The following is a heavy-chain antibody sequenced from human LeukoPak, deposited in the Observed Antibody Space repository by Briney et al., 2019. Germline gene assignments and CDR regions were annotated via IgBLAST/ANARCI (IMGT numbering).Heavy chain of an antibody. CDR3: ARMSGGTFYDACDI. J-gene: IGHJ3*02. D-gene: IGHD1-1*01. Sequence: ASVKVSCKASGYTFAAYGINWVRQAPGQGLEWMGRITTYNGKTNSAQRFQGRVTMTADTSTNTVFMELTSLRSDDTAVYYCARMSGGTFYDACDIWGQGTMVNVSS. CDR1: GYTFAAYG. V-gene: IGHV1-18*01. CDR2: ITTYNGKT.